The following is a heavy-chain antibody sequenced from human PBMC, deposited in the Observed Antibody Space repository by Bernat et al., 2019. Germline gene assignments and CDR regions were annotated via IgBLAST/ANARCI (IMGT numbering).Heavy chain of an antibody. CDR3: ARDKGTRERGATFDS. V-gene: IGHV1-69*08. J-gene: IGHJ4*02. D-gene: IGHD1-26*01. CDR1: GGTFSSYT. CDR2: IIPILGIA. Sequence: QVQLVQSGAEVKKPGSSVKVSCKASGGTFSSYTISWVRQAPGQGLEWMGRIIPILGIANYAQKFQGRVTITADKSTSTAYMELSSLRSEDTAVYYCARDKGTRERGATFDSWGQGTLVTVSS.